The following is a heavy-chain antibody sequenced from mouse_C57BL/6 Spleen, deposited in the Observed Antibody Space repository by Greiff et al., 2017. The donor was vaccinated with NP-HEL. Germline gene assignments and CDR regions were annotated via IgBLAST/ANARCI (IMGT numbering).Heavy chain of an antibody. Sequence: QVQLKESGAELVKPGASVKMSCKASGYTFTTYPIEWMKQNHGKSLEWIGNFHPYNDDTKYNEKFKGKATLTVEKSSSTVYLELSRLTSDDSAVYYCAREGDYDRAWFAYWGQGTLVTVSA. CDR1: GYTFTTYP. V-gene: IGHV1-47*01. CDR2: FHPYNDDT. J-gene: IGHJ3*01. D-gene: IGHD2-4*01. CDR3: AREGDYDRAWFAY.